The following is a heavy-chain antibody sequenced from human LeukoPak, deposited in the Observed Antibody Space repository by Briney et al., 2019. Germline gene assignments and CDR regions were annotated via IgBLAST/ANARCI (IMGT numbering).Heavy chain of an antibody. D-gene: IGHD2-8*01. J-gene: IGHJ6*02. V-gene: IGHV3-23*01. CDR3: AKGVYCTKGVCEYYYCYGMDV. CDR1: GFTFSSYA. Sequence: GGSLRLSCAASGFTFSSYAMSWVRQAPGKGLEWVSAISGSGGSTYYADSVKGRFTISRDNSKNTLYLKMNSLRAEDTAVYYCAKGVYCTKGVCEYYYCYGMDVWGQGTTVTVSS. CDR2: ISGSGGST.